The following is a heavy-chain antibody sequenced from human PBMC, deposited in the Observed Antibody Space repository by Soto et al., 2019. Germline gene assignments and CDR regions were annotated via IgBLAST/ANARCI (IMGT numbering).Heavy chain of an antibody. V-gene: IGHV3-30*18. CDR1: GFTFSSYG. D-gene: IGHD6-13*01. Sequence: PGGSLRLSCAASGFTFSSYGMHWVRQAPGKGLEWVAVISYDGSNKYYADSVKGRFTISRDNSKNTLYLQMNSLRAEDTAVYYCAKAAAFRTCFDYWGQGTLVTVSS. CDR3: AKAAAFRTCFDY. J-gene: IGHJ4*02. CDR2: ISYDGSNK.